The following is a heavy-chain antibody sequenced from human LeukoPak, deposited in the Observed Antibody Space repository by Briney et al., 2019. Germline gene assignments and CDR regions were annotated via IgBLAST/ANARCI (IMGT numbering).Heavy chain of an antibody. CDR2: IIPIFGTA. Sequence: SVKVSCKASGGTFSSYAISWVRQAPGQGLEWMGGIIPIFGTANYAQKFQGRVTITADESTSTAYMELSSLRSEDTAVYYCVRRPAGGHSSGWETYWFDPWGQGTLVTVSS. CDR1: GGTFSSYA. D-gene: IGHD6-19*01. J-gene: IGHJ5*02. CDR3: VRRPAGGHSSGWETYWFDP. V-gene: IGHV1-69*13.